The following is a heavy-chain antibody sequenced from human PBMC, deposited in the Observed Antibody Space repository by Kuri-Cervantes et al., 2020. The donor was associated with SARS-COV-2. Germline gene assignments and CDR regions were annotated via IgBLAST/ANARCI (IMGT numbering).Heavy chain of an antibody. CDR3: ARDRVLRKYYYGMDV. CDR2: IRYDGSNK. J-gene: IGHJ6*02. D-gene: IGHD3-3*01. CDR1: GFTFSSYG. Sequence: GESLKISCAASGFTFSSYGMHWVRQAPGKGLEWVAFIRYDGSNKYYADSVKGRFTISRDNSKNTLYLQMNSLRAEDTAVYYCARDRVLRKYYYGMDVCGQGTTV. V-gene: IGHV3-30*02.